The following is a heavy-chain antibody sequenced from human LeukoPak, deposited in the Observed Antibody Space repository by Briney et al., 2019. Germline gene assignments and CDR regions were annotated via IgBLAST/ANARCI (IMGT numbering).Heavy chain of an antibody. V-gene: IGHV4-38-2*01. CDR1: GYSISSGYY. Sequence: SETLSLTCAVSGYSISSGYYWGWIRQPPGKGLEWIGGIYHSGSTYYNPSLKSQVTISVDTSKNQFSLKLSSVTAADTAVYYCARVAGMYSSSWYYFDYWGQGTLVTVSS. J-gene: IGHJ4*02. CDR3: ARVAGMYSSSWYYFDY. D-gene: IGHD6-13*01. CDR2: IYHSGST.